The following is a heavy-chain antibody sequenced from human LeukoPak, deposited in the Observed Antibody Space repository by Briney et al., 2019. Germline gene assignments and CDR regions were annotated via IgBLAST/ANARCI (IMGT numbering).Heavy chain of an antibody. D-gene: IGHD6-19*01. CDR3: AKQGAGIRD. J-gene: IGHJ4*02. CDR2: IKQDGSEK. V-gene: IGHV3-7*01. CDR1: GFTFSSYS. Sequence: TGGSLRLSCAASGFTFSSYSMSWVRQAPGKGLEWVANIKQDGSEKYYVDSVKGRFTISRDNAKNSLYLQMNSLRAEDTAVYYCAKQGAGIRDWGQGTLVTVSS.